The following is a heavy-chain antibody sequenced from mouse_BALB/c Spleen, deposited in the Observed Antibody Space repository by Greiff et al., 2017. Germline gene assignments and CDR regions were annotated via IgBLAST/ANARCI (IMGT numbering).Heavy chain of an antibody. Sequence: EVQLVESGGGLVQPGGSLKLSCAASGFDFSRYWMSWVRQAPGKGLEWIGEINPDSSTINYTPSLKDKFIISRDNAKNTLYLQMSKVRSEDTALYYCAREGDYYGSSWYFDYWGQGTTLTVSS. J-gene: IGHJ2*01. CDR1: GFDFSRYW. CDR3: AREGDYYGSSWYFDY. CDR2: INPDSSTI. D-gene: IGHD1-1*01. V-gene: IGHV4-1*02.